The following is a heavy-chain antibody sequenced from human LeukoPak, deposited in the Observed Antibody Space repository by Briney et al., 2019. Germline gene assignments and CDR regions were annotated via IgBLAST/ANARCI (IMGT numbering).Heavy chain of an antibody. CDR1: GGSFSGYY. CDR3: ARVRTYYYDSSGYRKSAFDY. CDR2: INHSGST. J-gene: IGHJ4*02. V-gene: IGHV4-34*01. D-gene: IGHD3-22*01. Sequence: KSSETLSPTCAVYGGSFSGYYWSWIRQPPGKGLEWIGEINHSGSTNYNPSLKSRVTISVDTSKNQFSLKLSSVTAADTAVYYCARVRTYYYDSSGYRKSAFDYWGQGTLVTVSS.